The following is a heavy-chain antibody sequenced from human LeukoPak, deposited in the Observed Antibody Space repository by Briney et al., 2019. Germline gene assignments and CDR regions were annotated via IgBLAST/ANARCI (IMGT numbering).Heavy chain of an antibody. J-gene: IGHJ4*02. CDR2: ITDTGGNT. CDR3: VNPYYYDSNRYLSEFDY. V-gene: IGHV3-23*01. CDR1: GFTFGSYA. D-gene: IGHD3-22*01. Sequence: GGSLRLSCATSGFTFGSYAMSWVRQAPGKGLEWVSAITDTGGNTYYADSVKGRFTISRDNSKNTLFLQMNSLRAEDTAVYYCVNPYYYDSNRYLSEFDYWGQGTLVTVSS.